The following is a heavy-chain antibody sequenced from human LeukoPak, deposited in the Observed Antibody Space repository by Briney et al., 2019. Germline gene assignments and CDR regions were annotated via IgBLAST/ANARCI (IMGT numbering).Heavy chain of an antibody. CDR2: IYTSGST. V-gene: IGHV4-4*07. Sequence: SETLSLTCTVSGGSISSYYWSWIRQPAGKGLEWIGRIYTSGSTNYNPSLKSRVTMSVDTSKNQCSLKLSSVTAADTAVYYCARDSGILTGYYYYYMDVWGKGTTVTVSS. CDR3: ARDSGILTGYYYYYMDV. D-gene: IGHD3-9*01. CDR1: GGSISSYY. J-gene: IGHJ6*03.